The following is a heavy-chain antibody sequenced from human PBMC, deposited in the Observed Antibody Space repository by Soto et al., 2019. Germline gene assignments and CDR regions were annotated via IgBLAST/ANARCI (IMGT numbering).Heavy chain of an antibody. V-gene: IGHV1-69*12. CDR2: IIPIFGTA. CDR3: ARDDVDTAMPYGMDV. J-gene: IGHJ6*02. D-gene: IGHD5-18*01. CDR1: GGTFSSYA. Sequence: QVQLVQSGAEVKKPGSSVKVSCKASGGTFSSYAISWVRQAPGPGLEWMGGIIPIFGTAHYAQQFQGRVMITADESTGTAYMELSRLRSEDTAGYYCARDDVDTAMPYGMDVWGPWTTVTVYS.